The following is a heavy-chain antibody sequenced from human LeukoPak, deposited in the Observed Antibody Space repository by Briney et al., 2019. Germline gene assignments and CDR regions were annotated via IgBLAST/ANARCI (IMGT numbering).Heavy chain of an antibody. Sequence: GGSLRLSCAASGFTFSSYEMHWVRQGPGKGLECVAVISSDGSNKYYADSVKGRFTISRDNSKNTLYLQMNSLRAEDTAVYYCARGGGAVAGTDWPYDYWGQGNLVTVSS. D-gene: IGHD6-19*01. CDR1: GFTFSSYE. CDR3: ARGGGAVAGTDWPYDY. CDR2: ISSDGSNK. J-gene: IGHJ4*02. V-gene: IGHV3-30-3*01.